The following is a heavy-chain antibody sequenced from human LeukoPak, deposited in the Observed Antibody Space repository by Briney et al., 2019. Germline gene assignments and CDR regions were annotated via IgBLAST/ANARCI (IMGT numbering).Heavy chain of an antibody. CDR1: GYTFTSYY. Sequence: ASVKVSCKASGYTFTSYYKHWVRQAPGQGLEWMGIINPSGGSTSYAQKFQGRVTMTRDTSTSTAYMELSRLRSDDTAVYYCARDPVGHCTSTSCLEFFDYWGQGTLVTVSS. D-gene: IGHD2-2*01. J-gene: IGHJ4*02. CDR2: INPSGGST. V-gene: IGHV1-46*01. CDR3: ARDPVGHCTSTSCLEFFDY.